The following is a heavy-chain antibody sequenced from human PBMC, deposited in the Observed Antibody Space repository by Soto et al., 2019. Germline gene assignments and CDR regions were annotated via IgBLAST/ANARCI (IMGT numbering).Heavy chain of an antibody. CDR3: AWGKGWLRFTSPSH. CDR2: INHDASEK. D-gene: IGHD5-12*01. Sequence: VQRVESGGGLVQPGGSLRLSCAASGFNFNDAYMTWVRLAPGEGLEWVASINHDASEKNFVDSVRGRFTISRDNTERSVFLQMNSLRTDDTAVYYCAWGKGWLRFTSPSHWGQGTLVTVSS. J-gene: IGHJ4*02. V-gene: IGHV3-7*03. CDR1: GFNFNDAY.